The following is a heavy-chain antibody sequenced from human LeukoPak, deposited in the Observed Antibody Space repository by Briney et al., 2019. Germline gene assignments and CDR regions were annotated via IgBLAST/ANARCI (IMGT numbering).Heavy chain of an antibody. J-gene: IGHJ4*02. CDR2: ISSSGSTI. V-gene: IGHV3-11*04. D-gene: IGHD6-13*01. CDR3: ARVYQQLRLFDY. CDR1: GFTFSDYY. Sequence: GGSLRLSCAASGFTFSDYYMSWIRQAPGKGLEWVSYISSSGSTIYYAGSVKGRFTISRDNAKNSLYLQMNSLRAEDTAVYYCARVYQQLRLFDYWGQGTLVTVSS.